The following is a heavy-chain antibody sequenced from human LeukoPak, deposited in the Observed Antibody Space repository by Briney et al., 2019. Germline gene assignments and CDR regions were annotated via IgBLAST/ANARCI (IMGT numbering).Heavy chain of an antibody. CDR1: GGSISSYY. CDR3: TRGRLGSSWGDYMDV. D-gene: IGHD3-16*01. V-gene: IGHV4-59*01. CDR2: IYYSGNT. J-gene: IGHJ6*03. Sequence: SETLSLTCSVSGGSISSYYWSWIRQPPGKGLERIGYIYYSGNTNYNPSLKSRVTISVDTSKNQFSLMLSSVIAADTAVYYCTRGRLGSSWGDYMDVWGKGTTVTVSS.